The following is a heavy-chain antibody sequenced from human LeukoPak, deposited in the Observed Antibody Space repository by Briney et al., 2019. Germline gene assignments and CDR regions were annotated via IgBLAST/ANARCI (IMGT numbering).Heavy chain of an antibody. CDR3: SRDVTPYDSPVDYYYRDL. Sequence: GGSLRLSCAASGFTFSSYCMNWFRQAPGKGLEWLSSIISSSSYIYYADSVKGRFTISRDNAKNSPYLQMNSMRADAAAVYYCSRDVTPYDSPVDYYYRDLWGRETTDPVSS. D-gene: IGHD5-12*01. CDR1: GFTFSSYC. V-gene: IGHV3-21*01. CDR2: IISSSSYI. J-gene: IGHJ6*03.